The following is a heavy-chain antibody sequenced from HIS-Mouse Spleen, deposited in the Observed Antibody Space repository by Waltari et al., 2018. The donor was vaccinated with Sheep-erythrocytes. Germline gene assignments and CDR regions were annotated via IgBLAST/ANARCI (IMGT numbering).Heavy chain of an antibody. CDR1: GFTFSSYW. D-gene: IGHD2-21*01. J-gene: IGHJ4*02. Sequence: EVQLVESGGGLVQPGGSLRLSCAASGFTFSSYWMSWVRQAPGKGLEWVANEKQEGREKDYVDSGKGRVTISRDNAKNSLYLQMNSLRAEDTAVYYCARDLAVVTPDYWGQGTLVTVSS. V-gene: IGHV3-7*01. CDR2: EKQEGREK. CDR3: ARDLAVVTPDY.